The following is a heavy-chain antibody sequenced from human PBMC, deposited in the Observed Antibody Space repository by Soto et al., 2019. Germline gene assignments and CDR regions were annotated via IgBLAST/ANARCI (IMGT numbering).Heavy chain of an antibody. V-gene: IGHV1-69*06. CDR2: IIPIFGTA. Sequence: SVKVSCKASGGTFSSYAISWVRQAPGQGLEWMGGIIPIFGTANYAQKFQGRVTITADKSTSTAYMELSSLRSEDTAVYYCARSIFGVVIIHYYYYYGMDVWGQGTTVTVSS. CDR3: ARSIFGVVIIHYYYYYGMDV. J-gene: IGHJ6*02. CDR1: GGTFSSYA. D-gene: IGHD3-3*01.